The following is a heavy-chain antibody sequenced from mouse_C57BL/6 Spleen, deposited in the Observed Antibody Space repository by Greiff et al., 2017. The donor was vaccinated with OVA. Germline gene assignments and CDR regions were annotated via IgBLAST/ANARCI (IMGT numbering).Heavy chain of an antibody. CDR3: AREYYGSSLYFDY. CDR2: ISSGSSTI. V-gene: IGHV5-17*01. CDR1: GFTFSDYG. J-gene: IGHJ2*01. Sequence: EVQVVESGGGLVKPGGSLKLSCAASGFTFSDYGMHWVRQAPEKGLEWVAYISSGSSTIYYADTVKGRFTISRDNAKNTLFLQMTSRRSEETAMYYCAREYYGSSLYFDYWGQGTTLTVSS. D-gene: IGHD1-1*01.